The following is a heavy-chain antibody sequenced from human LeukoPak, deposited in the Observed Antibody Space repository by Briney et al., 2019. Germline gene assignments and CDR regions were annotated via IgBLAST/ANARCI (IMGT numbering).Heavy chain of an antibody. Sequence: SVTVSCTASGGTFSSYAISWVRQAPGQGLEWMGGIIPIFGTANYAKKFQGRVTITTDESTSTAYMELSSLRSEDTAVYYCARALRTSYYYYYMDVWGKGTTVTVSS. CDR3: ARALRTSYYYYYMDV. D-gene: IGHD1-14*01. CDR2: IIPIFGTA. J-gene: IGHJ6*03. CDR1: GGTFSSYA. V-gene: IGHV1-69*05.